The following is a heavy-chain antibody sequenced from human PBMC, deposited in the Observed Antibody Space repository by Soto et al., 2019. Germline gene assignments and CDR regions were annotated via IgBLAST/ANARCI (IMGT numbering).Heavy chain of an antibody. Sequence: QLQLQESGPGLVKPSETLSLTCTVSGGSISSSSYYWGWIRQPPGKGLGWIGTIFYTGNTYYNPSLKSRVTISVDTSKNQSSLKLSSVTAADTAVYYCAAQYSYGFHFDYWGQGTLVTVSS. CDR2: IFYTGNT. CDR3: AAQYSYGFHFDY. J-gene: IGHJ4*02. CDR1: GGSISSSSYY. D-gene: IGHD5-18*01. V-gene: IGHV4-39*01.